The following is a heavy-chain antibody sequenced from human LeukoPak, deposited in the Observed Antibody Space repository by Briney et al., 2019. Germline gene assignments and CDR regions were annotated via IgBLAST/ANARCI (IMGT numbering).Heavy chain of an antibody. V-gene: IGHV3-23*01. CDR2: ISGSGGST. CDR1: GFTFSSYG. CDR3: AELGITMIGGV. J-gene: IGHJ6*04. D-gene: IGHD3-10*02. Sequence: GGALRLSCAASGFTFSSYGMSWVRQAPGKGLEWVSAISGSGGSTYYADSVKGRFTISRDNSKNTLYLQMNSLRAEDTAVYYCAELGITMIGGVWGKGTTVTISS.